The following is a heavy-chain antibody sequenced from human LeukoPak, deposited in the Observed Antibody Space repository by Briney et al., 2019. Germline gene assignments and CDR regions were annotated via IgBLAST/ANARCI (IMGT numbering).Heavy chain of an antibody. Sequence: AGGSLRLSCAASGFTFSSYAMSWVRQAPGKGLEWVSAISGSGGSTYYADSVKGRFTISRDNSKNTLYLQMNSLRAEDTAVYYCAKVYHVFWSGYLDFWGRGPLVTVSS. CDR2: ISGSGGST. J-gene: IGHJ4*02. CDR1: GFTFSSYA. V-gene: IGHV3-23*01. D-gene: IGHD3-3*01. CDR3: AKVYHVFWSGYLDF.